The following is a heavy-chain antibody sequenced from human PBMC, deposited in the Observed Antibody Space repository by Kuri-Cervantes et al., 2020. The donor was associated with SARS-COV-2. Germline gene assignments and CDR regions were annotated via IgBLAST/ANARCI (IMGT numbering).Heavy chain of an antibody. D-gene: IGHD1-26*01. CDR2: TRYDGSNK. V-gene: IGHV3-30*02. CDR3: ANSLLHSLDY. Sequence: GESLKISCAVSGFTFSSYDMHWVRQAPGKGLEWVAFTRYDGSNKYYADSVKGRFTFSRDNSENTLYLQMNSLRAEDTAVYYCANSLLHSLDYWGQGTLVTVSS. J-gene: IGHJ4*02. CDR1: GFTFSSYD.